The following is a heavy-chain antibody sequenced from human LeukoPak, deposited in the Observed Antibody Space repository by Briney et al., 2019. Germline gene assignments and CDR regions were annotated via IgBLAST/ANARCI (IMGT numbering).Heavy chain of an antibody. V-gene: IGHV3-21*01. CDR3: ARAAYYDILTADP. D-gene: IGHD3-9*01. J-gene: IGHJ5*02. Sequence: GGSLRLSCAASGFTFSSYSMNWARQAPGKGLEWVSSISSSSSYIYYADSVKGRFTISRDNAKNSLYLQMNSLRAEDTAVYYCARAAYYDILTADPWGQGTLVTVSS. CDR2: ISSSSSYI. CDR1: GFTFSSYS.